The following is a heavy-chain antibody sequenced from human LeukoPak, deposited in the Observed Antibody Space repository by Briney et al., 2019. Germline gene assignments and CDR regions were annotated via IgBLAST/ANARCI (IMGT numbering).Heavy chain of an antibody. D-gene: IGHD3-10*01. J-gene: IGHJ4*02. CDR2: IYYSGST. V-gene: IGHV4-31*03. CDR1: GGSISSGGYY. Sequence: PSQTLSLTCTVSGGSISSGGYYWSWIRQHPGKGLEWIGYIYYSGSTYYNPSLKSRVTISVDTSKNQFSLKLSSVTAADTAVYYCARWFGELTAFDYWGQGALVTVSS. CDR3: ARWFGELTAFDY.